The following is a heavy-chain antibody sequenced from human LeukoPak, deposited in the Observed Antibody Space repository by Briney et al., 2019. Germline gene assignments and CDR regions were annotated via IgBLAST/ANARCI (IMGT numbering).Heavy chain of an antibody. CDR1: GYTFTGYY. CDR2: IIPNSGGT. Sequence: ASVKVSCKASGYTFTGYYMHWVQQAPGQGLEWMGWIIPNSGGTNYAQKFQGRVTMTRDTSISTAYMELSRLRSDDTAVYYCARDPYYYDSSGYYSDWFDPWGQGTLVTVSS. D-gene: IGHD3-22*01. CDR3: ARDPYYYDSSGYYSDWFDP. J-gene: IGHJ5*02. V-gene: IGHV1-2*02.